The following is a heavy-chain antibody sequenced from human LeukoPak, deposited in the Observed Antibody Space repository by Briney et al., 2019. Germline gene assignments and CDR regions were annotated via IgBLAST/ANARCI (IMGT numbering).Heavy chain of an antibody. CDR1: GFTFSNNW. J-gene: IGHJ4*02. Sequence: GGSLRLSCAASGFTFSNNWMTWVRQAPGKGLEWVASVKKDASEKYYVDSVKGRFTISRDNAKNMLYLQMNSLRAEDTAVYYCARGGLFKYFFDYWGQGTPVTVSS. CDR2: VKKDASEK. CDR3: ARGGLFKYFFDY. V-gene: IGHV3-7*01. D-gene: IGHD2-15*01.